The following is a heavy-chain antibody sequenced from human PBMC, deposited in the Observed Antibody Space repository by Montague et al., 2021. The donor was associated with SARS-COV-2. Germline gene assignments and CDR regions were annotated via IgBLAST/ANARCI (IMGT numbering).Heavy chain of an antibody. CDR2: IYTSGST. J-gene: IGHJ6*02. D-gene: IGHD3-3*01. CDR3: ARASITIFGVADYGMDV. Sequence: TLSLTCTVSGGSISSGSYYWSWIRQPAGKGLEWIGCIYTSGSTNYNPSLKSRVTISVDTSKNQFSLKLSSVTAADTAVYYCARASITIFGVADYGMDVWGQGTPVTVSS. V-gene: IGHV4-61*02. CDR1: GGSISSGSYY.